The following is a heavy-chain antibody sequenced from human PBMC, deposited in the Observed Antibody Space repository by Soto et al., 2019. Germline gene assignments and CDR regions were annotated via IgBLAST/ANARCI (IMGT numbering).Heavy chain of an antibody. V-gene: IGHV3-30*03. Sequence: QVQLVESGGGVVQPGRSLRLSCAASGFTFSSYGMHWVRQAPGKGLEWVAVISYDGTNKYYVDSVEGRFTISRDNSKNTLYLQINSLRAEDTAVYYCARDGRIAATKGALYNWLDPWGQGTLVTVSS. CDR3: ARDGRIAATKGALYNWLDP. CDR1: GFTFSSYG. J-gene: IGHJ5*02. D-gene: IGHD6-13*01. CDR2: ISYDGTNK.